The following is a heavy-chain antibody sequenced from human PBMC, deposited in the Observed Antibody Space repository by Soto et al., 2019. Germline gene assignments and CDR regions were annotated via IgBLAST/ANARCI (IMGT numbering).Heavy chain of an antibody. Sequence: PGGSLRLSCAASGFTFSSYAMSWVRQAPGRGLEWVSAISGSGGSTYYADSVKGRFTISGDNSKNTLYLQMNSLRAEDTAVYYCAKVGIAVAGRANYYYYGMDVWGQGTTVTVSS. CDR3: AKVGIAVAGRANYYYYGMDV. V-gene: IGHV3-23*01. J-gene: IGHJ6*02. CDR2: ISGSGGST. D-gene: IGHD6-19*01. CDR1: GFTFSSYA.